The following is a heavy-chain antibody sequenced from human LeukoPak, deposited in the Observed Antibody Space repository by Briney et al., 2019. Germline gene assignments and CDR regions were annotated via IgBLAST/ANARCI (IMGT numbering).Heavy chain of an antibody. CDR3: ARDYYGPGSYPVLFDY. CDR1: GFTFSSYA. D-gene: IGHD3-10*01. Sequence: TGGSLRLSCAASGFTFSSYAMHWVRQAPGKGLEWVAVISYDGSNKYYADSVKGRFTISRDNSKNTLYLQMNSLRAEDTAVYYCARDYYGPGSYPVLFDYWGQGTLVTVSS. CDR2: ISYDGSNK. V-gene: IGHV3-30*04. J-gene: IGHJ4*02.